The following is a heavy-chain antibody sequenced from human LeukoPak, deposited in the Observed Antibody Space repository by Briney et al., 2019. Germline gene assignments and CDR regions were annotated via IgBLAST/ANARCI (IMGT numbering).Heavy chain of an antibody. CDR2: VSYSGDT. D-gene: IGHD3-22*01. J-gene: IGHJ5*02. CDR3: AREESDYYDSSGYPGGFGFDP. CDR1: GGSINSNY. V-gene: IGHV4-59*01. Sequence: PSETLSLTCTVSGGSINSNYWSWIRQPPGKRLEWIGYVSYSGDTNYHPSLKSRVTISVDTSKNQFSLKLSSVTAADTAVYYCAREESDYYDSSGYPGGFGFDPWGQGTLVTVSS.